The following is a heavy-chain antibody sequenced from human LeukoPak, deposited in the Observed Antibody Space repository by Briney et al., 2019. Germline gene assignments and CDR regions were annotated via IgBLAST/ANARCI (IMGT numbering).Heavy chain of an antibody. CDR3: ARDLWFGELPLFDY. CDR1: GFTFSSYW. J-gene: IGHJ4*02. V-gene: IGHV3-74*01. CDR2: IQSDGTT. Sequence: GGSLRLSCAASGFTFSSYWMHWVRQTPGKGLVWVSRIQSDGTTIYADSVKDRFTVSRDNAKNTLYLQMNSLRAEDTAMYYCARDLWFGELPLFDYWGQGTLVTVSS. D-gene: IGHD3-10*01.